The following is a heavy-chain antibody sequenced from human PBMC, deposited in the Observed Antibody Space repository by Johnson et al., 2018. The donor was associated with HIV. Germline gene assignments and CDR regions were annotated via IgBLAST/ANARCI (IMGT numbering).Heavy chain of an antibody. V-gene: IGHV3-30*04. CDR1: GFTFSSYA. J-gene: IGHJ3*02. CDR2: ISFDGSNE. Sequence: QVQLVESGGGVVQPGRSLRLSCAASGFTFSSYAMHWVRQAPGKGLEWVAVISFDGSNEYYADSVKGRFTISRDNSKNTLYLQMNSLRAEDTAVYYCAREKELRELVGANSNAVDIWGQGTMVTVSS. CDR3: AREKELRELVGANSNAVDI. D-gene: IGHD1-26*01.